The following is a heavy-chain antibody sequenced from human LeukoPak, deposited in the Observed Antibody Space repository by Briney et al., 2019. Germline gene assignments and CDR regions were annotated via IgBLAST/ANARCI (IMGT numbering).Heavy chain of an antibody. J-gene: IGHJ6*04. D-gene: IGHD1-26*01. CDR2: ISAYNGNT. CDR3: ARDYTSGSHGKMDV. CDR1: GCTFTSYG. Sequence: ASVKVSCKASGCTFTSYGISWVRPAPGQGLEWMGWISAYNGNTNYAQKLQGRVTMTTDTSTSTAYMELRSLRSDDTAVYYCARDYTSGSHGKMDVWGKGTTVTVSS. V-gene: IGHV1-18*01.